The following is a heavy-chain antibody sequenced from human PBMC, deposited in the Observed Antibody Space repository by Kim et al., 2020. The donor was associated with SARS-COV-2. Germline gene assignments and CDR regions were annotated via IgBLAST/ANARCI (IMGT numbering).Heavy chain of an antibody. Sequence: SETLSLTCAVSGGSISSSNWWSWVRQPPGKGLEWIGEIYHSGSTNYNPSLKSRVTISVDKSKNQFSLKLSSVTAADTAVYYCARDPADPAAGTPTGGWFDPWGQGTLVTVSS. D-gene: IGHD6-13*01. CDR3: ARDPADPAAGTPTGGWFDP. CDR1: GGSISSSNW. CDR2: IYHSGST. V-gene: IGHV4-4*02. J-gene: IGHJ5*02.